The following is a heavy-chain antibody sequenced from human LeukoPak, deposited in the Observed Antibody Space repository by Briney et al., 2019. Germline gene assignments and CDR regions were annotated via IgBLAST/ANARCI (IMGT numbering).Heavy chain of an antibody. V-gene: IGHV3-64*01. Sequence: GGSLRLSCAASGFTFSSYAMHWVRQAPGKGLEYVSAISSNGGSSYYANSVKGRFTISRDNSKNTLYLQMGSLRAEDMAVYYCARDGERRLEPPTYYYYYYYMDVWGKGTTVTVS. D-gene: IGHD1-1*01. J-gene: IGHJ6*03. CDR1: GFTFSSYA. CDR3: ARDGERRLEPPTYYYYYYYMDV. CDR2: ISSNGGSS.